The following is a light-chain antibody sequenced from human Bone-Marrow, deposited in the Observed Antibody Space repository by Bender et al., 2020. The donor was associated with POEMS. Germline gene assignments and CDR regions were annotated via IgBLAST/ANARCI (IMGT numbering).Light chain of an antibody. J-gene: IGLJ3*02. V-gene: IGLV2-23*01. CDR1: SSDVGGYNY. Sequence: QSALTQPRSVSGSPGQSVAISCTGTSSDVGGYNYVSWYQEYPGKAPKLMIYEGSRRPSGVSNRFSASKSGNTASLTISGLQAGDEADYYCCSYTSGRTWVFGGGTKLTVL. CDR3: CSYTSGRTWV. CDR2: EGS.